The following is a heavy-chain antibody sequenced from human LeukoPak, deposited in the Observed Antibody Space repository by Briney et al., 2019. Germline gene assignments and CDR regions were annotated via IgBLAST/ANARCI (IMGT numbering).Heavy chain of an antibody. CDR3: ARRGGKNYGDYVVYYYYMDV. CDR1: GGTFSSYA. CDR2: ISAYNGNT. Sequence: ASVKVSCKASGGTFSSYAISWVRQAPGQGLGWMGWISAYNGNTNYAQKIQGRVTMTTDTSTSTAYMELRSLRSDDTAVYYCARRGGKNYGDYVVYYYYMDVWGKGTTVTVSS. J-gene: IGHJ6*03. D-gene: IGHD4-17*01. V-gene: IGHV1-18*01.